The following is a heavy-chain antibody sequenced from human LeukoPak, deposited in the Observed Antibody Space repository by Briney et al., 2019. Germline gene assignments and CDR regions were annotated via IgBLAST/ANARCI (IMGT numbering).Heavy chain of an antibody. V-gene: IGHV1-8*01. Sequence: ASVKVSCKASGYTFTSYDINWVRQATGQGLEWMGWMNPNSGNTGYAQKFQGRVTMTRNTSISTAYMELSSLRSEDTAVYYCAREFSSSPGALTNWGQGTLVTVSS. CDR3: AREFSSSPGALTN. CDR1: GYTFTSYD. D-gene: IGHD6-6*01. CDR2: MNPNSGNT. J-gene: IGHJ4*02.